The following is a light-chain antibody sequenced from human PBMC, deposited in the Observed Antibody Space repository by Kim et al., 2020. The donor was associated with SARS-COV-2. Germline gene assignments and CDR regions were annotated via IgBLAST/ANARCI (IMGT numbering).Light chain of an antibody. J-gene: IGLJ1*01. CDR1: SSDVGGYNY. Sequence: QSALTQPASVSGSPGQSIAISCTGTSSDVGGYNYVSWYQQHPDKAPRLIIYDVNVRPSGVSYRFSGSKSGNTASLTISGLQAEDEADFYCSSYTANNTPVFGTGTKVTVL. V-gene: IGLV2-14*03. CDR3: SSYTANNTPV. CDR2: DVN.